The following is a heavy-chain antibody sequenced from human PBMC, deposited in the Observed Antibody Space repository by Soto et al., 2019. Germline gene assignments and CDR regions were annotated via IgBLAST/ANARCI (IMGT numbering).Heavy chain of an antibody. CDR2: LSAHNGNT. Sequence: QVHLVQSGAEVKKPGASVKVSCKGSGYAFTTYGITWVRQAPGQGLEWMGWLSAHNGNTNYAQKLQGRVTVTRDTSTSTAYMELRSLRSGATAVYSCARGRYGDYWGQGALVTVSS. CDR3: ARGRYGDY. J-gene: IGHJ4*02. CDR1: GYAFTTYG. V-gene: IGHV1-18*01. D-gene: IGHD1-1*01.